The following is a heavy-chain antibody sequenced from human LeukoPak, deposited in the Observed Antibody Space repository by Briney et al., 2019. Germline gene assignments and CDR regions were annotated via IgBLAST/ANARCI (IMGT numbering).Heavy chain of an antibody. CDR3: ARDDYGGNSCAFDI. V-gene: IGHV3-21*01. Sequence: GGSLRLSCAASGFTFGSYSMNWVRQAPGKGLEWVSSISSSSSYIYYADSVKGRFTTSRDNAKNSLYLQMNSLRAEDTAVYYCARDDYGGNSCAFDIWGQGTMVTVSS. J-gene: IGHJ3*02. CDR2: ISSSSSYI. CDR1: GFTFGSYS. D-gene: IGHD4-17*01.